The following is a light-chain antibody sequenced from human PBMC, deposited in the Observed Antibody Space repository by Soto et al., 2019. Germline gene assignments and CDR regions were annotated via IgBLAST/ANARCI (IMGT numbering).Light chain of an antibody. CDR3: QQYGSSPPDT. CDR1: ESVSSTY. Sequence: EIVLTQSPGTLSLSPGDRATLSCRASESVSSTYLAWYQQKPGQAPSLLIYGASSRASGIPDRFSGSGSGTDFTLTISRLEPEDFTVYYCQQYGSSPPDTFGGGTKVEIK. V-gene: IGKV3-20*01. CDR2: GAS. J-gene: IGKJ4*01.